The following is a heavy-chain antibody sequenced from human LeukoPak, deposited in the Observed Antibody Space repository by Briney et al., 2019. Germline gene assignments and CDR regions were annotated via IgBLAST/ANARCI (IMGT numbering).Heavy chain of an antibody. CDR1: GFTFSSYA. CDR3: ARGMSATSGYLELEY. CDR2: ISGSGGNT. D-gene: IGHD3-22*01. J-gene: IGHJ4*02. V-gene: IGHV3-23*01. Sequence: PGGSLRLSCAASGFTFSSYAMSWVRQSPGKGLEWVSAISGSGGNTYSADSVKGRCTVSRDNSKKTLLLHMNSLRAEDTAVYYCARGMSATSGYLELEYWGQGTLVTVST.